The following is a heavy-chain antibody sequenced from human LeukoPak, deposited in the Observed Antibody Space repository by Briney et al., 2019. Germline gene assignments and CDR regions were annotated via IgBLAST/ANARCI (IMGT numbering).Heavy chain of an antibody. D-gene: IGHD3-10*01. Sequence: AGGSLRLSCAASGFTFSSYGMHWVRQAPGKGLEWVAVISYDGSNKYYADSVKGRFTISRDNSKNTLYLQMNSLRAEDTAVYYCARDLGGSGPFDYWGQGTLVTVSS. CDR3: ARDLGGSGPFDY. CDR1: GFTFSSYG. CDR2: ISYDGSNK. J-gene: IGHJ4*02. V-gene: IGHV3-30*03.